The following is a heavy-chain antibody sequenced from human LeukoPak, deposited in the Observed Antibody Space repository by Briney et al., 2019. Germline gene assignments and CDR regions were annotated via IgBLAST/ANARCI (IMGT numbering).Heavy chain of an antibody. CDR1: GGSISTSAFY. V-gene: IGHV4-39*07. CDR2: INHSGST. J-gene: IGHJ6*03. Sequence: SETLSLTCTVSGGSISTSAFYWGWIRQPPGKGLEWIGEINHSGSTNYNPSLKSRVTISVDTSKNQFSLKLSSVTAADTAVYYCARSTRYCSSTSCYNYYYYYMDVWGKGTTVTVSS. D-gene: IGHD2-2*02. CDR3: ARSTRYCSSTSCYNYYYYYMDV.